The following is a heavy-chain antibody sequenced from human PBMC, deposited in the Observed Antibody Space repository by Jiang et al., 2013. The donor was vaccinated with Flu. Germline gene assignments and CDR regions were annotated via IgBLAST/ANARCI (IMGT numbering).Heavy chain of an antibody. CDR2: IFYSGST. D-gene: IGHD3-3*01. J-gene: IGHJ4*02. CDR3: ARETFYDFWSGFPKPPEY. V-gene: IGHV4-31*03. Sequence: GLVKPSQTLSLTCTVSGGSISSGGYYWSWIRQHPGKGLEWIGYIFYSGSTDYNPSLKSRVTMSVDTSKNQFSLKLSSVTAADTAVYYCARETFYDFWSGFPKPPEYWGQGTLVTVSS. CDR1: GGSISSGGYY.